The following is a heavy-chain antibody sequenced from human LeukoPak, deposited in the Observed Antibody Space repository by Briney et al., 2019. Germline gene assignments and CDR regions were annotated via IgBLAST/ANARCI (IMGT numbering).Heavy chain of an antibody. CDR3: ARDLAYYYYMDV. J-gene: IGHJ6*03. CDR1: GFTFSSYS. Sequence: GGSLRLSCAASGFTFSSYSMNWVRQAPGKGLEWVSSISSSSSYIYYADSVKGRFTISRDNAKNSLYLQMNSLRAEDTAVYYCARDLAYYYYMDVWGKGTTVTVSS. CDR2: ISSSSSYI. V-gene: IGHV3-21*01.